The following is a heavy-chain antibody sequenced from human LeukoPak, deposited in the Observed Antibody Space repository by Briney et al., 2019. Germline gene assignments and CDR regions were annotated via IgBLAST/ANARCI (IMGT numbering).Heavy chain of an antibody. J-gene: IGHJ4*02. CDR3: GGFEAAAGLDY. D-gene: IGHD6-13*01. Sequence: TGGSLRLSCAGSEFTFSSYGMTWVRQAPGKGREWISYISGSGDNIYYADSVKGRFTISRDNSKNSPYLQMNSLRAEDTAVYYCGGFEAAAGLDYWGQGTLVTVSS. V-gene: IGHV3-48*04. CDR2: ISGSGDNI. CDR1: EFTFSSYG.